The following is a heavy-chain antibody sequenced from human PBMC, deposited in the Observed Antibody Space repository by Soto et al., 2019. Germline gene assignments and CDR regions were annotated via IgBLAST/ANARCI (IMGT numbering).Heavy chain of an antibody. D-gene: IGHD6-19*01. CDR2: ISYDGSNK. V-gene: IGHV3-30-3*01. Sequence: GGSLRLSCAASGFTFSSYAMHWVRQAPGKGLEWVAVISYDGSNKYYADSVKGRFTISRDNSKNTLYLQMNSLRAEDTAVYYCAREEIAVAGPDWFDYWGQGTLVTVSS. CDR3: AREEIAVAGPDWFDY. J-gene: IGHJ4*02. CDR1: GFTFSSYA.